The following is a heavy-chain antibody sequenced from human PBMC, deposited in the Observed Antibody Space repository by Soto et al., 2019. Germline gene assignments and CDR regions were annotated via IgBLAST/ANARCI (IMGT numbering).Heavy chain of an antibody. V-gene: IGHV4-30-4*01. CDR3: ATESGSTYGYFDY. CDR1: GGSVSSGYNY. J-gene: IGHJ4*02. Sequence: PSETLSLTCTVSGGSVSSGYNYWSWIRQSPGKGLEWIGYISGSGSTGYNPSLKNRLTMPVDRSKNQFTLRLTSVTAADTAVYFCATESGSTYGYFDYWGQGTQVTVSS. D-gene: IGHD5-18*01. CDR2: ISGSGST.